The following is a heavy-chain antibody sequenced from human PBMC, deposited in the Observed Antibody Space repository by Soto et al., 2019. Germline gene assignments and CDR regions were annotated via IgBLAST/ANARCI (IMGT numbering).Heavy chain of an antibody. D-gene: IGHD6-6*01. V-gene: IGHV4-59*08. CDR2: IYYSGST. CDR1: GGSISSYY. Sequence: SETLSLTCTVSGGSISSYYWSWIRQPPGKGLEWIGYIYYSGSTNYNPSLKSRVTISVDTSKNQFSLKLSSVTAADTAVYYCARLWYSSSPNWFDPWGQGTLVTVSS. CDR3: ARLWYSSSPNWFDP. J-gene: IGHJ5*02.